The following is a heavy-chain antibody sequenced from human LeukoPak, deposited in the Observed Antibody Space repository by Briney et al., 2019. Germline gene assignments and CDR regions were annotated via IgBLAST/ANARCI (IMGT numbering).Heavy chain of an antibody. J-gene: IGHJ5*02. CDR1: GGTFSSYA. D-gene: IGHD3-3*01. CDR3: ARGSTYYDFWSGYYGFDP. CDR2: IIPIFGTA. Sequence: AAVKVSCKASGGTFSSYAISWVRQAPGQGLEWMGGIIPIFGTANYAQKFQGRVTITADKSTSTAYMELSSLRSEDTAVYYCARGSTYYDFWSGYYGFDPGGQGTLVTVSS. V-gene: IGHV1-69*06.